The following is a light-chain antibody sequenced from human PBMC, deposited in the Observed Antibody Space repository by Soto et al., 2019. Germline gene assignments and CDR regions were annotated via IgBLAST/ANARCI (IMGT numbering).Light chain of an antibody. V-gene: IGKV3-11*01. CDR1: QSIRNF. CDR2: DAS. J-gene: IGKJ1*01. CDR3: QHFGSSLRT. Sequence: EIVLTQSPGTLSLSPGERATLCCRASQSIRNFLAWYQQKPGQAPRLLIYDASNRASGIPPRFSGSGSGTDFTLTINSLEPEDFAVYYCQHFGSSLRTFGQGTKVDIK.